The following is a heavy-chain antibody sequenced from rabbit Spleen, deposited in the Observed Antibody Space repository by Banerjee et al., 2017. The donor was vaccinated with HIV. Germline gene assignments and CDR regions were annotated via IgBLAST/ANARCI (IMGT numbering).Heavy chain of an antibody. D-gene: IGHD2-1*01. CDR3: ARGSATMTMVITGFYFNL. CDR1: GFDLSSNA. V-gene: IGHV1S40*01. Sequence: QSLEESGGDLVKPGASLTLTCTASGFDLSSNAMCWVRQAPGKGLELIACIFMGSSNTWYASWAKGRFTISKTSSTTVTLQMTSLTAADTATYFCARGSATMTMVITGFYFNLWGQGTLVTVS. CDR2: IFMGSSNT. J-gene: IGHJ4*01.